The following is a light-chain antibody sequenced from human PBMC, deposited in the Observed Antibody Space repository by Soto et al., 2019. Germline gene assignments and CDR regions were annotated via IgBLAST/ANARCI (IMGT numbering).Light chain of an antibody. CDR3: QEYLSSSWT. Sequence: DIQMTQSPSTLPASVGDRVSITCRASQSISCWLAWYQQKPGKAPKMLIYKASSLESGVPSRFRGSGSGTEFTLTISSLQPDDFAIYYCQEYLSSSWTFGQGTKVEIK. CDR1: QSISCW. J-gene: IGKJ1*01. V-gene: IGKV1-5*03. CDR2: KAS.